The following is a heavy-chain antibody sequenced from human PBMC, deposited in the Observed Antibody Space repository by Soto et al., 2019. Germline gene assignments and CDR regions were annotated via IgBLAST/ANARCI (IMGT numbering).Heavy chain of an antibody. CDR3: AALHFWSGPWTHTRLDY. Sequence: SETLSLTCAVSGYSISSGYYWGWIRQPPGKGLEWIGSIYHSGSTYYNPSLKSRVTISVDKSKNHFSLKLTSVTAADTAVYYCAALHFWSGPWTHTRLDYWGQGTLVTVSS. CDR2: IYHSGST. D-gene: IGHD3-3*02. J-gene: IGHJ4*02. CDR1: GYSISSGYY. V-gene: IGHV4-38-2*01.